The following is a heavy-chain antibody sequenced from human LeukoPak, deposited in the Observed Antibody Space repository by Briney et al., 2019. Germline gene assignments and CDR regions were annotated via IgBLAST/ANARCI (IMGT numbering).Heavy chain of an antibody. CDR3: ARGNNGVGYSYGFGNYFDY. Sequence: GGSLRLSCAASGFTFSSYWMTWVRQAPGKGLECVSLIYSGGSTYYADSVKGRFTISGDNSKNTLYLQMNSLRAEDAAVYYCARGNNGVGYSYGFGNYFDYWGQGTLVTVSS. D-gene: IGHD5-18*01. J-gene: IGHJ4*02. CDR1: GFTFSSYW. V-gene: IGHV3-53*01. CDR2: IYSGGST.